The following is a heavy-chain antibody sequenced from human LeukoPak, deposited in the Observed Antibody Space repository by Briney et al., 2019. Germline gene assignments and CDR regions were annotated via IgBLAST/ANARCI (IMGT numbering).Heavy chain of an antibody. Sequence: GGSLRLSCSASGFMFDDYGMSWVRQAPGKGLEWVSVIYSGGSTYYADSVKGRFTISRDNSKNTLYLQMNSLRAEDTAVYYCARDRGDYYDSSGPFDYWGQGTLVTVSS. V-gene: IGHV3-66*01. D-gene: IGHD3-22*01. CDR3: ARDRGDYYDSSGPFDY. J-gene: IGHJ4*02. CDR2: IYSGGST. CDR1: GFMFDDYG.